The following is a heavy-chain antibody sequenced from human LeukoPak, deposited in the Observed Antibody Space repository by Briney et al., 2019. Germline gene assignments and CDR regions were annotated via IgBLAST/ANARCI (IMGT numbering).Heavy chain of an antibody. V-gene: IGHV4-38-2*02. CDR1: GYSISSGYY. Sequence: SETLSLTCTVSGYSISSGYYWGWIRQPPGKGLEWIGSIYHSGSTYYNPSFKSRVTISVDTSKNQFSLKLSSVTAADTAVYYCARDQGYSGSYFHYWGQGTLVTVSS. CDR3: ARDQGYSGSYFHY. D-gene: IGHD1-26*01. CDR2: IYHSGST. J-gene: IGHJ4*02.